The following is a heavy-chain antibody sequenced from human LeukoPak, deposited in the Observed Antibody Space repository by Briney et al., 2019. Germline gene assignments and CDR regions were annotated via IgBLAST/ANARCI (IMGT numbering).Heavy chain of an antibody. V-gene: IGHV4-34*01. CDR1: GGSFSGYY. J-gene: IGHJ5*02. D-gene: IGHD1-26*01. Sequence: SETLSLTCAVYGGSFSGYYWSWIRQPPGKGLEWIGEINHSGSTNYNPSLKSRVTISVDTSKNQFSLKLSSVTAADTAVYYCARMKLGQYNWFDPWGQGTLVTVSS. CDR3: ARMKLGQYNWFDP. CDR2: INHSGST.